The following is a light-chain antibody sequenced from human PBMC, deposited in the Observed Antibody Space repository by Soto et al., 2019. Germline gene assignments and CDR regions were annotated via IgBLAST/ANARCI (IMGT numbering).Light chain of an antibody. CDR1: QTVSSSY. J-gene: IGKJ1*01. CDR2: GAS. Sequence: IVFTQSRGTLSLSPGERATLSCRASQTVSSSYLAWYQQKPGQAPRLLIYGASNRATGIPDGFTGSGSGTDFTLTISRLEPEDFAVYYCHQYGSSPPTFGQGTKVDI. V-gene: IGKV3-20*01. CDR3: HQYGSSPPT.